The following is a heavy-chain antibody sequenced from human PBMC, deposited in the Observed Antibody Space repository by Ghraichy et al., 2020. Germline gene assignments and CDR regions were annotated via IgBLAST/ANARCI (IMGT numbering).Heavy chain of an antibody. CDR3: AKGLGHWDFFDY. Sequence: GGSLRLSCAASGFTFDDYTMHWDRQAPGKGMEWVSLISWDGGSTYYADSVKGRFTISRDNSKNSLYLQMNSLRTEDTALYYCAKGLGHWDFFDYWGQGTLVTVSS. CDR1: GFTFDDYT. V-gene: IGHV3-43*01. J-gene: IGHJ4*02. D-gene: IGHD1-7*01. CDR2: ISWDGGST.